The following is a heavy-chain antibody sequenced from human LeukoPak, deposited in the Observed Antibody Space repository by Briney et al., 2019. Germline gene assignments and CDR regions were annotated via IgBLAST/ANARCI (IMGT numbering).Heavy chain of an antibody. CDR1: GFTFSSNS. J-gene: IGHJ6*03. Sequence: GGSLRLSCAASGFTFSSNSMNWVRQAPGKGLEWVSYISSGSGTIYYADSVKGRFTISRDNAKNSLYLQMNSLRAEDTAVYYCARLSAYYYGSFSYYYMDVWGKGTTVTVSS. D-gene: IGHD3-10*01. CDR2: ISSGSGTI. CDR3: ARLSAYYYGSFSYYYMDV. V-gene: IGHV3-48*01.